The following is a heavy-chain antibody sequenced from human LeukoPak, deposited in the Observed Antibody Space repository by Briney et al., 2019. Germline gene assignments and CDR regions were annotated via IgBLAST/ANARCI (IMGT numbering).Heavy chain of an antibody. Sequence: RLGESLKISCKGSGYSFTSYWIGWVRQMPGKGLEWMGIIYPGDSDTRYSPAFQGQVTISADKSISTAYLQWSSLKASDTAMYYCARLLGSAVSGTGKLDNWGQGTLVTVSS. J-gene: IGHJ4*02. D-gene: IGHD6-19*01. CDR1: GYSFTSYW. CDR3: ARLLGSAVSGTGKLDN. CDR2: IYPGDSDT. V-gene: IGHV5-51*01.